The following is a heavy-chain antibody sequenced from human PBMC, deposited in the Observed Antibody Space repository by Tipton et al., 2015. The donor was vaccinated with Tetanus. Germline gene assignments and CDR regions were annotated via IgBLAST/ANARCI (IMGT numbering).Heavy chain of an antibody. CDR1: GFIFSTYG. J-gene: IGHJ4*02. CDR2: ISYDGTNK. CDR3: ARDRGMATILGSEFDY. Sequence: SLRLSCAASGFIFSTYGMHWVRQAPGKGLEWVAVISYDGTNKYHTDSVKGRFTISRDNSENTLYLQMNSLRPEDTAVYYCARDRGMATILGSEFDYWGQGTLVTVSS. V-gene: IGHV3-30*03. D-gene: IGHD5-24*01.